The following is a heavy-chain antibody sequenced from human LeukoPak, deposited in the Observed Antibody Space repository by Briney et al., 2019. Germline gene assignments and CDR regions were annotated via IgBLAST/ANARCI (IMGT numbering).Heavy chain of an antibody. CDR3: ARDAGYGGNSDYYYMDV. D-gene: IGHD4-23*01. Sequence: GGSLRLSCAASGFTVSSNYMSWVRQAPGKGLEWVSYISSSSNTIYYADSVKGRFTISRDNAKNSLYLQMNSLRAEDTAVYYCARDAGYGGNSDYYYMDVWGKGTTVTVSS. CDR2: ISSSSNTI. V-gene: IGHV3-48*01. J-gene: IGHJ6*03. CDR1: GFTVSSNY.